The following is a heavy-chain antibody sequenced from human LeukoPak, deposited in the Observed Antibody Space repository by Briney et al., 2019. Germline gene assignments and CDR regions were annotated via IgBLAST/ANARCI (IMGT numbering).Heavy chain of an antibody. D-gene: IGHD1-26*01. CDR3: AREKGRVGATNFDY. CDR2: ISAYNGNT. V-gene: IGHV1-18*01. J-gene: IGHJ4*02. Sequence: ASVKVSCKASGYTFTSYGISWVRQAPGQGLEWMGWISAYNGNTNYAQKLQGRVTMTTDTSTSTAYMELRSLRSDDTAAYYCAREKGRVGATNFDYWGQGTLVTVSS. CDR1: GYTFTSYG.